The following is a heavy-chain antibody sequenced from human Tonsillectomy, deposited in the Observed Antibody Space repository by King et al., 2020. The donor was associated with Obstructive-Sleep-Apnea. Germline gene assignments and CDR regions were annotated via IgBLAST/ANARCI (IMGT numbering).Heavy chain of an antibody. V-gene: IGHV4-4*07. CDR1: GGSISSYY. D-gene: IGHD3-10*02. J-gene: IGHJ4*02. CDR3: ARVFGELYFDY. Sequence: QVQLQESGPGLVKPSETLSLTCTVSGGSISSYYCSWIRQPAGGGLEWIGRSYTSGSTNYNPSLKSRLTMSVDTSKNQFSLKLSSVTAADTAVYYCARVFGELYFDYWGQGTLVTVSS. CDR2: SYTSGST.